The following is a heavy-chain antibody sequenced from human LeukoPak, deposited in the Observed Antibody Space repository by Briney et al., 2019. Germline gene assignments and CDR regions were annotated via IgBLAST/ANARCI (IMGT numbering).Heavy chain of an antibody. V-gene: IGHV3-23*01. CDR1: GFTFSSYA. D-gene: IGHD6-19*01. J-gene: IGHJ6*02. CDR2: ISGSGGST. CDR3: AKDAGSFSGWYLGYYYYGMDV. Sequence: PGGSLRLSCAASGFTFSSYAMSWVRQAPGKGLEWVSAISGSGGSTYYADSVKGRFTISRDNSKNTLYLQMNSLRAEDTAVYYCAKDAGSFSGWYLGYYYYGMDVWGQGTTVTVSS.